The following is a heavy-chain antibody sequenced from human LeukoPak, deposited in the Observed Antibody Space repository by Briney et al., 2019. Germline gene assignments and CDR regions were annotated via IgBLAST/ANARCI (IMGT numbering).Heavy chain of an antibody. CDR2: TSDSGGST. Sequence: PGGSLRLSCAVSGITLNNYGMSWVRQAPGKGLEWVAGTSDSGGSTKYADSVKGRFTISRDNLKNTLFLQMSSLRADDTAVYFCAKRGVVIRVFLVGFHKEAFYFESWGQGALVTVSS. CDR3: AKRGVVIRVFLVGFHKEAFYFES. J-gene: IGHJ4*02. V-gene: IGHV3-23*01. CDR1: GITLNNYG. D-gene: IGHD3/OR15-3a*01.